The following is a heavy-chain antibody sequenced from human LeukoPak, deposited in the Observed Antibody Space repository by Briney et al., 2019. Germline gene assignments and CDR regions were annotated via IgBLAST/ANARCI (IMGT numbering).Heavy chain of an antibody. CDR1: GYTFTSYY. D-gene: IGHD4-17*01. CDR3: ARGGTETTAPIDY. CDR2: INPSSGST. J-gene: IGHJ4*02. V-gene: IGHV1-46*01. Sequence: GASVKVSCKASGYTFTSYYMHWVRQAPGQGLVWMGIINPSSGSTSYTQKFQGRVTMTRDTSTSTVDMELSSLRFEDTAVYYCARGGTETTAPIDYWGQGTLVTVSS.